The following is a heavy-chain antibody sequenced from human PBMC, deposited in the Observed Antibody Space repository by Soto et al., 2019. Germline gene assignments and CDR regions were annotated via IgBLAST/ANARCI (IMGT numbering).Heavy chain of an antibody. D-gene: IGHD3-3*02. CDR2: IIPILGIA. CDR3: ARGIRAEDDAFGI. V-gene: IGHV1-69*02. J-gene: IGHJ3*02. CDR1: GGTFSSYT. Sequence: QVQLVQSGAEVKKPGSSVKVSCKASGGTFSSYTISWVRQAPGQGLEWMGRIIPILGIANYAQKFQGRVTIPADKPTRTAYMELSSLRAEDTAVYYCARGIRAEDDAFGIWGQGKIVTVSS.